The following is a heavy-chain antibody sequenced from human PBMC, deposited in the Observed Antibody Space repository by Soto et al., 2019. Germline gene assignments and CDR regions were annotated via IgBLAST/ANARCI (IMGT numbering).Heavy chain of an antibody. Sequence: GTLSLTCAVSGGSISSGHWWSWVRQSPGKGLEWIGETYHSGNTNYNPSLKSRVTISIDKSKNQFSLKVTSVTAADTAVYFCARGMGVASGGPLDSWGQGTRVTVSS. D-gene: IGHD2-15*01. J-gene: IGHJ4*02. V-gene: IGHV4-4*01. CDR3: ARGMGVASGGPLDS. CDR2: TYHSGNT. CDR1: GGSISSGHW.